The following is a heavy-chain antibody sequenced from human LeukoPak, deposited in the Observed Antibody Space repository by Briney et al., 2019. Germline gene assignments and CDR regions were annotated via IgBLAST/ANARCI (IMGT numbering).Heavy chain of an antibody. D-gene: IGHD5-12*01. CDR3: AKGAGKYSGYDYDY. Sequence: QAGGSLRLSCAATGFTFSNFGMHWVRQTPGKGLEWVAVISYDGSNKYYADSVKGRFTISRDNSKNTLYLQMNSLRAEGTAVYYCAKGAGKYSGYDYDYWGRGTLVTVSS. J-gene: IGHJ4*02. CDR1: GFTFSNFG. V-gene: IGHV3-30*18. CDR2: ISYDGSNK.